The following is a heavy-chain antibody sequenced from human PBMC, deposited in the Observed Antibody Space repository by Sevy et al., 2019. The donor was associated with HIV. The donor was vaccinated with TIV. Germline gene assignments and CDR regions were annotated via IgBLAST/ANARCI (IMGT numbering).Heavy chain of an antibody. CDR1: GFTFSSYG. Sequence: GVSLRLSCAASGFTFSSYGMHWVRQAPGKGLEWVAVISYDGSNKYYADSVKGRFTISRDNPKNTLYLQMNSLRAEDTAVYYCAKDLGYYYGSGSYSALDPWGQGTLVTVSS. J-gene: IGHJ5*02. V-gene: IGHV3-30*18. CDR2: ISYDGSNK. D-gene: IGHD3-10*01. CDR3: AKDLGYYYGSGSYSALDP.